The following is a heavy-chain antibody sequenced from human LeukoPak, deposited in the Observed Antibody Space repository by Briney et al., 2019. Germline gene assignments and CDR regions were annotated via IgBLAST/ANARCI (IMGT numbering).Heavy chain of an antibody. J-gene: IGHJ4*02. CDR2: ISYDGSNK. V-gene: IGHV3-30-3*01. CDR3: ARDARTRWLQSGWGY. D-gene: IGHD5-24*01. Sequence: PGRSLRLSCAASGFTFSSYAMHWVRQAPGKGLEWVAVISYDGSNKYYADSVKGRFTISRDNSKNTLYLQMNSLRAEDTAVYYCARDARTRWLQSGWGYWGQGTLVTVSS. CDR1: GFTFSSYA.